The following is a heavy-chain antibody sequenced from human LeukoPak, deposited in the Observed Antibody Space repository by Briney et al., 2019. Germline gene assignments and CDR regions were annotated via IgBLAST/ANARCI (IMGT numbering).Heavy chain of an antibody. J-gene: IGHJ4*02. CDR3: ARDSLLQLWSNSLDY. CDR2: INPNSGGT. CDR1: GGTFSSYA. V-gene: IGHV1-2*06. Sequence: GASVKVSCKASGGTFSSYAISWVRQAPGQGLEWMGRINPNSGGTNYAQKFQGRVTMTRDTSISTAYMELSRLRSDDTAVYYCARDSLLQLWSNSLDYWGQGTLVTVSS. D-gene: IGHD5-18*01.